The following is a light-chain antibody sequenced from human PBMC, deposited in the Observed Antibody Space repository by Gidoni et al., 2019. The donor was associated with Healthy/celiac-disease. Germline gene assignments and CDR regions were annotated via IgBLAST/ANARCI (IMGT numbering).Light chain of an antibody. CDR3: QQRSNWPLT. CDR2: DAS. Sequence: ELVLTQSPATLSLSPGERATLSCRASQSVSSYLAWYQQKPGQAPRLLIYDASNRATGIPARFSGSGSGTDFTLTISSLEPEEFAVYYCQQRSNWPLTFGGXTKVEIK. J-gene: IGKJ4*01. V-gene: IGKV3-11*01. CDR1: QSVSSY.